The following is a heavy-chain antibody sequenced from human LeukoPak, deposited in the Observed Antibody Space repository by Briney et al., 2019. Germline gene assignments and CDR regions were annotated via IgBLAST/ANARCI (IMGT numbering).Heavy chain of an antibody. J-gene: IGHJ5*02. D-gene: IGHD6-13*01. V-gene: IGHV4-59*01. CDR1: GGSISSYY. CDR3: ARDYFPPYSSSWYGFDP. Sequence: SETLSLTCTVSGGSISSYYWSWIRQPPGKGLEWIGYIYYSGSTNYNPSLKNRVTISVNTSKNHFSLKLGSVTAADTAVYYCARDYFPPYSSSWYGFDPWGQETLDTVSS. CDR2: IYYSGST.